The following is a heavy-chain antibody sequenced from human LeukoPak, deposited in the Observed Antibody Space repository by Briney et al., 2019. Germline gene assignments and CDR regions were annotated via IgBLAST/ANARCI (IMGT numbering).Heavy chain of an antibody. V-gene: IGHV7-4-1*02. Sequence: ASVKVSCKASGGTFRNYAISWVRQAPGQGLEWMGWINTNSGNPTYAQAFTGRFVFSWDTSVSTAYLQISSLKTEDTAVYYCARDRGNGFDFWGQGTLVTVSS. J-gene: IGHJ4*02. CDR3: ARDRGNGFDF. D-gene: IGHD1-1*01. CDR2: INTNSGNP. CDR1: GGTFRNYA.